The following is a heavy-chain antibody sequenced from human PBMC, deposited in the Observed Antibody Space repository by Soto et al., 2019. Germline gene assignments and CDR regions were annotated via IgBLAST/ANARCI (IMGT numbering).Heavy chain of an antibody. CDR3: ARAKLERRWGGAFDI. D-gene: IGHD1-1*01. Sequence: QVQLQESGPGLVKPSETLSLTCTVSVGSVSSGSYYWSWIRQPPGKGLEWIGYIYYSGSTNYNPSLKSRVTISVDTSKNQFSLKLSSVTAADTAVYYCARAKLERRWGGAFDIWGQGTMVTVSS. CDR2: IYYSGST. J-gene: IGHJ3*02. CDR1: VGSVSSGSYY. V-gene: IGHV4-61*01.